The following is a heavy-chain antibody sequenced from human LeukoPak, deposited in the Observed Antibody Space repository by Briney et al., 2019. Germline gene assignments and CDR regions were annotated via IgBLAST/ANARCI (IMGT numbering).Heavy chain of an antibody. CDR3: GRAFPPLRTSSAGDL. CDR1: GFIFSEYD. V-gene: IGHV3-21*01. CDR2: ISYLSSHI. D-gene: IGHD3-16*01. J-gene: IGHJ4*02. Sequence: GGSLILSCSASGFIFSEYDMNWLRQPPGEGLGGVSTISYLSSHIYYGDSVKGRFSSSRDNAKNSLYLQMNTLGAEDTAIYYCGRAFPPLRTSSAGDLWGQGILVTVSS.